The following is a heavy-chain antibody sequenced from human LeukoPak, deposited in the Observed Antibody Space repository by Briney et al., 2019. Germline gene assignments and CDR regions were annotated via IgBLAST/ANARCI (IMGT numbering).Heavy chain of an antibody. CDR1: GGSVSDYY. Sequence: SETLSLTCTISGGSVSDYYWSWIRQSPGKGLEWIGYIYYTGSTTYNPSLKSRVTISADTSKNQFSLKLSSVTAADTAVYYCARGSYYYGSGRYYNWFDPWGQGTLVTVSS. V-gene: IGHV4-59*02. CDR3: ARGSYYYGSGRYYNWFDP. J-gene: IGHJ5*02. D-gene: IGHD3-10*01. CDR2: IYYTGST.